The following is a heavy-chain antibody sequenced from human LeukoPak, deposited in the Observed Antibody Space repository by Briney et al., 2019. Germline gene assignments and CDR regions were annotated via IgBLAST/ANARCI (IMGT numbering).Heavy chain of an antibody. CDR3: ARDPRAAAGTKRRDYYGMDV. D-gene: IGHD6-13*01. J-gene: IGHJ6*02. CDR2: IYTSGST. Sequence: PSETLSLTCTVSGGSISSGSYYWSWIRQPAGKGLEWIGRIYTSGSTNYNPSLKSRVTISVDKSKNQFSLKLSSVTAADTAVYYCARDPRAAAGTKRRDYYGMDVWGQGTTVTVSS. CDR1: GGSISSGSYY. V-gene: IGHV4-61*02.